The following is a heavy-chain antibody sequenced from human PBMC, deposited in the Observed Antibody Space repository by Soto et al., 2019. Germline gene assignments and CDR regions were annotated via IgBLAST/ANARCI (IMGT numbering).Heavy chain of an antibody. CDR3: ARSAVRGIYYYVSGMDV. D-gene: IGHD3-10*01. V-gene: IGHV4-34*01. CDR1: GGSFSGYY. J-gene: IGHJ6*02. CDR2: INHSGST. Sequence: SETLSLTCAVYGGSFSGYYWSWIRQAPGKGLEWIGEINHSGSTNYNPSLKSRVTISVDTSKNQFSLKLSSVTAADTAVYYCARSAVRGIYYYVSGMDVWGQGTTVTVSS.